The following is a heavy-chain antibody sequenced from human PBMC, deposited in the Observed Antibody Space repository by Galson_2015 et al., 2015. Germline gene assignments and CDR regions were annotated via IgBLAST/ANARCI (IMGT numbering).Heavy chain of an antibody. J-gene: IGHJ5*02. CDR3: ARARFLEWLSQNWFDP. V-gene: IGHV3-30-3*01. D-gene: IGHD3-3*01. Sequence: SLRLSCAASGFTFSSYAMHWVRQAPGKGLEWVAVISYDGSNKYYADSVKGRFTISRDNSKNTLYLQMNSLRAEDTAVYYCARARFLEWLSQNWFDPWGQGTLVTVSS. CDR2: ISYDGSNK. CDR1: GFTFSSYA.